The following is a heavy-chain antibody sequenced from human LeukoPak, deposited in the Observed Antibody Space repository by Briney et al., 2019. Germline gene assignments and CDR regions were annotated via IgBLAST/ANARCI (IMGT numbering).Heavy chain of an antibody. V-gene: IGHV1-8*01. D-gene: IGHD3-22*01. CDR1: GYTFTSYD. J-gene: IGHJ4*02. Sequence: ASLKVSCKASGYTFTSYDINWVRQATGQGLERMGWMNPNSGKTGYAQKFQGRVTMTRNTSLSTAYMEMSSLRSENTAVYYCARGHGVWYYFDSSGSLFDYWGQGTLVTVSS. CDR2: MNPNSGKT. CDR3: ARGHGVWYYFDSSGSLFDY.